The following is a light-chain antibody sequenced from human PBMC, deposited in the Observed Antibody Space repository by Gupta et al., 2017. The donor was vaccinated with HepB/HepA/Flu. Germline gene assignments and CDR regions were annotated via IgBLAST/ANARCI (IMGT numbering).Light chain of an antibody. CDR3: SSYGSSSTL. CDR2: DVS. V-gene: IGLV2-23*02. J-gene: IGLJ2*01. Sequence: QSALTQPASVSGSPEQSITISCTGTSSDIGSSNLVAWYQQHPGNAPKLMIYDVSYRPSGVSNRFSGSKSGNTASLTISGLQAEDEAAYYCSSYGSSSTLFGGGTHLTVL. CDR1: SSDIGSSNL.